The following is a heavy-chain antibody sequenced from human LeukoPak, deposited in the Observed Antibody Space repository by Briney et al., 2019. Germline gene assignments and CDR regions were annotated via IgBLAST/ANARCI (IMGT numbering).Heavy chain of an antibody. CDR2: IYYSGTT. J-gene: IGHJ4*02. Sequence: SETLTLTCTVSGASIGSYYWNWIRQPPGKGLQWIGYIYYSGTTNYNPSLKSRVTISIDTSKNQFSLELSSVTAADTAVYYCARDGYSGYGPNIYFDYWGQGTLVTVSS. D-gene: IGHD5-12*01. CDR3: ARDGYSGYGPNIYFDY. CDR1: GASIGSYY. V-gene: IGHV4-59*01.